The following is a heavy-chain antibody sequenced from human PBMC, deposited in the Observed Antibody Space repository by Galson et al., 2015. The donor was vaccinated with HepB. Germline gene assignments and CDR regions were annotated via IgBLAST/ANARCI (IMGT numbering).Heavy chain of an antibody. CDR3: ARGDYYESGGYFSDAFDV. J-gene: IGHJ3*01. V-gene: IGHV3-21*01. D-gene: IGHD3-22*01. CDR1: GFTFSSYS. Sequence: SLRLSCAASGFTFSSYSMNWVRQAPGKGLEWVSSISSSSSYIYYADSVKGRFTISRDNAKNSLYLQMNSLRDEDTAVYYCARGDYYESGGYFSDAFDVWGQGTMVTVSS. CDR2: ISSSSSYI.